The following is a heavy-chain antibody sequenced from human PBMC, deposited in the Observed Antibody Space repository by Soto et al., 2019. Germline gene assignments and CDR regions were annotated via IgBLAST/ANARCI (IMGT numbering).Heavy chain of an antibody. CDR3: ARDLPYSGRYSFDS. D-gene: IGHD1-26*01. CDR1: GFTCSSYS. V-gene: IGHV3-21*01. CDR2: ISSSSSYI. J-gene: IGHJ4*02. Sequence: EVQLVESGGGLVKPGGSLRLSCAASGFTCSSYSMNWVRQAPGKGLGWVSSISSSSSYIYYADSVKGRFTISRDNDKNSLYLQMTSLRAEDTAVYYCARDLPYSGRYSFDSWGQGTLVTVSS.